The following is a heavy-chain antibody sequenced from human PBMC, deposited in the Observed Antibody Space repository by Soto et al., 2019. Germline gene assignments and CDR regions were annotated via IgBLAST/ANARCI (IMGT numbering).Heavy chain of an antibody. D-gene: IGHD2-21*02. J-gene: IGHJ2*01. CDR2: IATAGDT. CDR1: GFTFSSYD. Sequence: EVQLVESGGGLVQPGGSLRLSCAASGFTFSSYDMHWVRQATGKGLEWVSAIATAGDTYYPGSVKGRFTISRENAKNSLYVQMNSLRPGDTAVYYCARTSVTAGWFFVLWVRGTLVTVSS. CDR3: ARTSVTAGWFFVL. V-gene: IGHV3-13*01.